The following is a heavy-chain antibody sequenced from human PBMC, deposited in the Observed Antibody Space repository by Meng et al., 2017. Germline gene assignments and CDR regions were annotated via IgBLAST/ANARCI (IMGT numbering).Heavy chain of an antibody. CDR1: GFTFSSYA. J-gene: IGHJ4*02. CDR2: ISYDGSNK. Sequence: GGSLRLSCAASGFTFSSYAMHWVRQAPGKGLEWVAVISYDGSNKYYADSVKGRFTISRDNSKNTLYLQMNSLRAEDTAVYYCARATVATLGLDYWGQGTLVTVSS. CDR3: ARATVATLGLDY. V-gene: IGHV3-30*04. D-gene: IGHD5-12*01.